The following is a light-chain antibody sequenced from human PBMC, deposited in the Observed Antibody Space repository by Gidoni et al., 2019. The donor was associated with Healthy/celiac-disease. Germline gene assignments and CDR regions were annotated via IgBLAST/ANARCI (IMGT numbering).Light chain of an antibody. J-gene: IGKJ1*01. CDR3: QQSYSTPPT. CDR1: QSISSY. V-gene: IGKV1-39*01. CDR2: AAS. Sequence: DIQMTQSPSSLSAPVGDRVTITCRASQSISSYLNWYQQKPGKAPKLLIYAASSLQSGVPSRFSGSVSGTDFTLTISSLQPEDFATYYCQQSYSTPPTFGQGTKVEIK.